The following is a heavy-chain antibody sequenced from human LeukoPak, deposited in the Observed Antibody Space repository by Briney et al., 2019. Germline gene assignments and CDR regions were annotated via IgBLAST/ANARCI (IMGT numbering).Heavy chain of an antibody. V-gene: IGHV1-46*01. CDR1: GYTFTSYY. J-gene: IGHJ3*02. Sequence: ASVKVSCKASGYTFTSYYMHWVRQAPGQGLKWMGIINPSGGSTSYAQKFQGRVTMTEDTSTDTAYMELSSLRSEDTAVYYCATDSRRELLDAFDIWGQGTMVTVSS. CDR3: ATDSRRELLDAFDI. D-gene: IGHD1-26*01. CDR2: INPSGGST.